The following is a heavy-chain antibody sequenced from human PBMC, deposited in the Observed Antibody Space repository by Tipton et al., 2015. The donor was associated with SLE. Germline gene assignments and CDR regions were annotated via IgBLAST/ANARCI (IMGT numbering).Heavy chain of an antibody. CDR1: GGSISSSSYY. J-gene: IGHJ6*03. CDR3: ARARLYSSSTTWYYYMDV. CDR2: INHSGST. Sequence: LRLSCTVSGGSISSSSYYWGWIRQPPGKGLEWIGEINHSGSTNYNPSLKSRVTISVDTSKNQFSLKLSSVTAADTAVYYCARARLYSSSTTWYYYMDVWGKGTTVTVSS. V-gene: IGHV4-39*07. D-gene: IGHD2/OR15-2a*01.